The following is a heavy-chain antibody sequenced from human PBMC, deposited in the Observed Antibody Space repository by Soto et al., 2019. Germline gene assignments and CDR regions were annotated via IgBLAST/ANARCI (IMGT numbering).Heavy chain of an antibody. V-gene: IGHV4-39*01. CDR3: ARLTYLSSSWFFDY. CDR1: GGSISSSSYY. J-gene: IGHJ4*02. D-gene: IGHD6-13*01. Sequence: SETLSLTCTVSGGSISSSSYYWGWIRQPPGKGLEWIGSIYYSGSTYYNPSLRSRVTISVDTSKNQFSLKLSSVTAADTAVYYCARLTYLSSSWFFDYWGQGTLVTVSS. CDR2: IYYSGST.